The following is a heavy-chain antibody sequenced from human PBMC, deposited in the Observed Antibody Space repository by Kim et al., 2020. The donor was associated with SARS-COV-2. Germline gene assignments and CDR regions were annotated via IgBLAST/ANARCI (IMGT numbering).Heavy chain of an antibody. Sequence: SETLSLTCTVSGGSISSGGYYWSWIRQHPGKGLEWIGYIYYSGSTYYNPSLTSGVTISVDTSKNQFSLKLSSVTAADTAVYYCARDRAPTLRYFGWKQYWYFVLWGRGTLVTVSS. CDR2: IYYSGST. J-gene: IGHJ2*01. V-gene: IGHV4-31*03. CDR1: GGSISSGGYY. D-gene: IGHD3-9*01. CDR3: ARDRAPTLRYFGWKQYWYFVL.